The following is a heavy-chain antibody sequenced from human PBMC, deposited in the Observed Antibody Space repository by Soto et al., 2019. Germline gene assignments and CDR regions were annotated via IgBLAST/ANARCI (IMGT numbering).Heavy chain of an antibody. Sequence: EVQLLESGGGLVQPGRSLRLSCAASGFTFSNYAMSWVRQAPGQGLDWVSAISGSGGTTYYADSVKGRFTISRDISRTTLFLQMNSLGAEDAAVYYCAKFLVEPVSTSGWPWSFHYWGQGTLVTVSS. CDR2: ISGSGGTT. CDR1: GFTFSNYA. V-gene: IGHV3-23*01. J-gene: IGHJ4*02. D-gene: IGHD6-25*01. CDR3: AKFLVEPVSTSGWPWSFHY.